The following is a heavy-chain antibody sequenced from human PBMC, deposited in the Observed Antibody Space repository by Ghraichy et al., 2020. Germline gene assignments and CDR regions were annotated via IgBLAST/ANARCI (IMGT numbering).Heavy chain of an antibody. V-gene: IGHV3-21*01. Sequence: GGSLSLSCAGSGFTFNTYSMNWVRQAPGNGLEWVSTITSISSYIYYADSVKGRFPLSRDNAENSLYLQMNSLTAEDTAVSYCARESTLPGIDAFDLWGPGTMVTGSS. CDR1: GFTFNTYS. CDR3: ARESTLPGIDAFDL. J-gene: IGHJ3*01. CDR2: ITSISSYI. D-gene: IGHD2-15*01.